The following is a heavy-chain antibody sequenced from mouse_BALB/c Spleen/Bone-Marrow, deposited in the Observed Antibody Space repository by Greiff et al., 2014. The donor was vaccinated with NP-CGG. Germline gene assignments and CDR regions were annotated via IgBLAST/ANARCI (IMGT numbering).Heavy chain of an antibody. V-gene: IGHV1-7*01. CDR1: GYTFTSYW. D-gene: IGHD1-2*01. CDR2: INPSTGYT. J-gene: IGHJ2*01. CDR3: ARSYYGYLYYFDY. Sequence: QVQLKESGAELAKPGASVKMSCKASGYTFTSYWMHWVKQRPGQGLEWIGYINPSTGYTEYNQKFKDKATLTADKSSSTAYMQLSSLTSEDSAVYYCARSYYGYLYYFDYWGQGTTPTVSS.